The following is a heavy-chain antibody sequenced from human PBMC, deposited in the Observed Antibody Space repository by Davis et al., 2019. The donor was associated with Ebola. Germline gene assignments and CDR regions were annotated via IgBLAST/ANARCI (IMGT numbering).Heavy chain of an antibody. CDR1: GGSFSDYY. D-gene: IGHD5-12*01. CDR2: ISYSGNT. CDR3: ARRLVATYVFDY. J-gene: IGHJ4*02. V-gene: IGHV4-31*11. Sequence: SETLSLTCAVFGGSFSDYYWTWIRQHPGKGLEWIGYISYSGNTYYNPSLKSRVSISVDTSENHFSLRLSSVTAADTAIHHCARRLVATYVFDYWGRGTLVTVPS.